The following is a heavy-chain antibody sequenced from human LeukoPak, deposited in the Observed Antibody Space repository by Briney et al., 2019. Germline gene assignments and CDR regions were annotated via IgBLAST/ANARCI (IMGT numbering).Heavy chain of an antibody. CDR2: ISSSCTTV. CDR3: ARERGLQLLYYGMDV. V-gene: IGHV3-48*03. CDR1: GFTFKSYE. J-gene: IGHJ6*02. Sequence: PGGSLRLSCSASGFTFKSYEMNWVRQAPGKGLEWVSFISSSCTTVYYADSVKGRFTIYRDNAKNSLYLQMNSLRAEDTAVYYCARERGLQLLYYGMDVWGQGTTVTVSS. D-gene: IGHD5-18*01.